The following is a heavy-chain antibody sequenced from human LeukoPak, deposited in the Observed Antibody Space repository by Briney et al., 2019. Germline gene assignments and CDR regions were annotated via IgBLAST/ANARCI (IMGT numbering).Heavy chain of an antibody. CDR1: GFTFSDYY. CDR3: ARDPSGGNSNGPHFDY. Sequence: PGGSLRLSCAASGFTFSDYYMSWIRQAPGKGLEWVSYISSSSSYTNYADSVKGRFTISRDNAKNSLYLQMNSLRAEDTAVYYCARDPSGGNSNGPHFDYWAREPWSPSPQ. CDR2: ISSSSSYT. V-gene: IGHV3-11*05. J-gene: IGHJ4*02. D-gene: IGHD5-18*01.